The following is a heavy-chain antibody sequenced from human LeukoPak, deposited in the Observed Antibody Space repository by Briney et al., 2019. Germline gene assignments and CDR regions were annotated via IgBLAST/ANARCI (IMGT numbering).Heavy chain of an antibody. CDR1: GYSFTSYW. Sequence: KGGESLKISCKGSGYSFTSYWIGWVRQMPGKGLEWLGIIYPGDSDTRYSPSFQGQVTISADKSISTAYLQWSSLKASDTAMYYCARRGYYYDSSGYYYALDYWGQGTLVTVSS. CDR2: IYPGDSDT. CDR3: ARRGYYYDSSGYYYALDY. V-gene: IGHV5-51*01. D-gene: IGHD3-22*01. J-gene: IGHJ4*02.